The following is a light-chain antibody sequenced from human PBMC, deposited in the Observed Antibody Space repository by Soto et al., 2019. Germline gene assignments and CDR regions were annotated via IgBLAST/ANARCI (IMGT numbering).Light chain of an antibody. CDR1: QIFPSNY. CDR2: GAS. V-gene: IGKV3-20*01. J-gene: IGKJ4*01. CDR3: QHSDSSPT. Sequence: EIVLTQSPGTLYLSPGERATLSCRASQIFPSNYLAWYQHKPGQAPRLLIYGASSRDTGIPDRFFVSGSGTDFVLTISRLEPDDVAVYDWQHSDSSPTCGGGPKVELK.